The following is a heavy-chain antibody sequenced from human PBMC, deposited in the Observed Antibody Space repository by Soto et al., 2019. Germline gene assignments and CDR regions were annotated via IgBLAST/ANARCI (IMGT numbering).Heavy chain of an antibody. CDR3: ARGHRRSIMITLGTCDP. CDR1: GGTFSSYA. J-gene: IGHJ5*02. V-gene: IGHV1-69*01. Sequence: QVQLVQSGAEVKKPGSSVKVSCKASGGTFSSYAISWVRQAPGQGLEWMGGIIPIFGTANYALKFQGRVTMTADESTSTAYMELRSLRSEGTAVYYCARGHRRSIMITLGTCDPWGQGTLVTVSS. CDR2: IIPIFGTA. D-gene: IGHD3-16*01.